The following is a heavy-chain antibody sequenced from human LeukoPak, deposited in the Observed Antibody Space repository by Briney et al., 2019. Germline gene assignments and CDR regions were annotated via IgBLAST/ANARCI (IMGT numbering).Heavy chain of an antibody. CDR3: ARGSDGWFAFDY. Sequence: GRSLRLSCAASQFSVSTNYMSWVRQAPGKGLEWVSIIYSTGGKYYADSVKGRVTISRDNSKHTLYLQMNSLRAEDTAVYYCARGSDGWFAFDYWGQGILVTVSS. D-gene: IGHD6-19*01. CDR1: QFSVSTNY. J-gene: IGHJ4*02. CDR2: IYSTGGK. V-gene: IGHV3-66*01.